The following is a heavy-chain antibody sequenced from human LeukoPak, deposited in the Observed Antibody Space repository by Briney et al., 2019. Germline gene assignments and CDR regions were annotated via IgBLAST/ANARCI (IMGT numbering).Heavy chain of an antibody. J-gene: IGHJ6*02. D-gene: IGHD3-10*01. Sequence: ASVKVSCKASGYTFTSYYMRWVRQAPGQGLEWMGIINPSGGSTSYAQKFQGRVTMTGDTSTSTVYMEPSSLRSEDTAVYYCARELSGLYGSGSYSYGMDVWGQGTTVTVSS. V-gene: IGHV1-46*01. CDR1: GYTFTSYY. CDR3: ARELSGLYGSGSYSYGMDV. CDR2: INPSGGST.